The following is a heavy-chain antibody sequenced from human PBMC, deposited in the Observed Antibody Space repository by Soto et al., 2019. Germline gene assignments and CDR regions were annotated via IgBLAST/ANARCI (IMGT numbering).Heavy chain of an antibody. CDR1: GGTFVIDA. CDR3: ARDRTDSGYYTNWLDP. D-gene: IGHD3-22*01. Sequence: ASVKVSSKASGGTFVIDAITWLRQAPGQGLEWVGRIIPIFGTTNYAQNLQGRVTISADKSTLTSYMELHSLTSDDTALYYCARDRTDSGYYTNWLDPWGQGTQVTVSS. V-gene: IGHV1-69*06. J-gene: IGHJ5*02. CDR2: IIPIFGTT.